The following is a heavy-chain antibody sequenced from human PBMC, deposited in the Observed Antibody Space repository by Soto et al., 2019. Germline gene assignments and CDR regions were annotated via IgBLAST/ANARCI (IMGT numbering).Heavy chain of an antibody. J-gene: IGHJ5*02. CDR2: ISHTGST. CDR1: GGSITSGNSYS. Sequence: QLQLQESGSGRVKPSQTLSLTCAVSGGSITSGNSYSWSWIRQPPGKGLEWIGSISHTGSTSYNPSLKSRLTMSVDKSKNQFSLRLSSVTAADMAVHYCARAVAPYFGTWFDPWGQGILVTVSS. CDR3: ARAVAPYFGTWFDP. D-gene: IGHD3-10*01. V-gene: IGHV4-30-2*01.